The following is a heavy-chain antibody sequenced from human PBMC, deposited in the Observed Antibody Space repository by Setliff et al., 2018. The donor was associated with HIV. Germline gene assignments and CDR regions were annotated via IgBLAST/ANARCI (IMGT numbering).Heavy chain of an antibody. CDR3: AKDRGLAVVPYYFDS. CDR1: GYIFNNYG. D-gene: IGHD3-16*01. J-gene: IGHJ4*02. CDR2: FNTYNGNT. Sequence: ASVKVSCKTSGYIFNNYGISWVRQAPGQGLEWMGWFNTYNGNTNYAQKLQGRVTLTTDTSTSTAYMELRSLRDDDTAVYYCAKDRGLAVVPYYFDSWGQGTLVTVSS. V-gene: IGHV1-18*01.